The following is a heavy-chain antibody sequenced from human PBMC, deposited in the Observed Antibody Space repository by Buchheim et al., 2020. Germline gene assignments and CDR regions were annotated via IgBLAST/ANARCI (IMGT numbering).Heavy chain of an antibody. CDR3: TTGIRLLWFGDGGYYFDY. CDR2: IRSKANSYAT. J-gene: IGHJ4*02. D-gene: IGHD3-10*01. CDR1: GFTFSGSA. V-gene: IGHV3-73*02. Sequence: EVQLVESGGGLVQPGGSLKLSCAASGFTFSGSAMHWVRQASGKGLEWVGRIRSKANSYATAYAASVKGRFTISRDDSKNTAYLQMNSLKTEDTAVYYCTTGIRLLWFGDGGYYFDYWGQGTL.